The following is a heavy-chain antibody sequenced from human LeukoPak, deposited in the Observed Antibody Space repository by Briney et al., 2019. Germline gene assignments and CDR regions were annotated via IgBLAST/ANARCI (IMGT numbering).Heavy chain of an antibody. D-gene: IGHD3-22*01. CDR3: ARDRRDDSSGYYQSYYFDY. Sequence: ASVKVSCKASGYTFTSYYMHWVRQAPGQGLEWMGIINPSGGSTSYAQKFRGRVTMTRDTSTSTVYMELSSLRSEDTAVYYCARDRRDDSSGYYQSYYFDYWAREPWSPSPQ. J-gene: IGHJ4*02. CDR1: GYTFTSYY. V-gene: IGHV1-46*01. CDR2: INPSGGST.